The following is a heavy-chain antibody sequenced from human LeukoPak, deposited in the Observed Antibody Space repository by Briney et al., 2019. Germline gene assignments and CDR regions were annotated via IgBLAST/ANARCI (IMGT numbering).Heavy chain of an antibody. J-gene: IGHJ5*02. CDR3: ARDRVYSEENWFDP. V-gene: IGHV1-69*04. D-gene: IGHD6-13*01. CDR2: IIPIFGIP. CDR1: GGTFSSYA. Sequence: ASVKVSCKASGGTFSSYAISWVRQAPGQGLEWMGRIIPIFGIPNYAQKFQGRVTITADKSTTTAYMELSSLRSEDTAVYYCARDRVYSEENWFDPWGQGTLVTVSS.